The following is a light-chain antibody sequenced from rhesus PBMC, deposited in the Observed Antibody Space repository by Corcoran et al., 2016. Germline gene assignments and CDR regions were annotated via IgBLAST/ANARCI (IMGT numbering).Light chain of an antibody. CDR1: QSLLHTDGYTY. CDR2: GGS. CDR3: MQHKALPWT. J-gene: IGKJ1*01. Sequence: DIVMTQTPLSLPVTPGEPASISCRSSQSLLHTDGYTYLDWYLQKPGQSPQLLIYGGSTRASGVPDRFSGSGSGTDFTLKSSKVEAEDVGVYYCMQHKALPWTFGQGTKVEIK. V-gene: IGKV2-61*01.